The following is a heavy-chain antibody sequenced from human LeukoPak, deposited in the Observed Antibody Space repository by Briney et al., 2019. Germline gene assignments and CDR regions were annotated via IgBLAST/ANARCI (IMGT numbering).Heavy chain of an antibody. CDR3: AKDLSSGSRRAY. J-gene: IGHJ4*02. D-gene: IGHD6-19*01. Sequence: GGSLRLSCAASGFTFSSYSMNWVRQAPGKGLEWVSYISSSSSTIYYADSVKGRFTISRDNSKNTLYLQMNSLRAEDTGDCAKDLSSGSRRAYWGQGTLVTVSS. CDR2: ISSSSSTI. V-gene: IGHV3-48*01. CDR1: GFTFSSYS.